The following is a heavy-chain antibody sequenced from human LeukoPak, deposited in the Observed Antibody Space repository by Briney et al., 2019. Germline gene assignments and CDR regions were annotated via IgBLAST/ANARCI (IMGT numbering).Heavy chain of an antibody. D-gene: IGHD3-22*01. V-gene: IGHV1-2*02. Sequence: ASVKVSCRASGYTFTGYYMHWVRQAPGQGLEWMGWINPNSGGTNYAQKFQGRVTMTRDTSISTAYMELSRLRSDDTAVYYCARDYTYYYDSSGYDSPGYWGQGTLVTVSS. CDR2: INPNSGGT. CDR1: GYTFTGYY. CDR3: ARDYTYYYDSSGYDSPGY. J-gene: IGHJ4*02.